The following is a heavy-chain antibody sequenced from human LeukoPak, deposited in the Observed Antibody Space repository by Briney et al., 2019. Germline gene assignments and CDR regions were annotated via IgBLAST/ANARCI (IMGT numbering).Heavy chain of an antibody. Sequence: GGSLRLSCAASGFTFSSYAMSWVRQAPGKGLEWVSAISGSGGSTYYADSVKGRFTISRDNSKNTLYLQMNSLRAEDTAVYYCAKVPPPIGLCDYVWGSYRSFDYWGQGTLVTVSS. CDR2: ISGSGGST. V-gene: IGHV3-23*01. CDR3: AKVPPPIGLCDYVWGSYRSFDY. J-gene: IGHJ4*02. CDR1: GFTFSSYA. D-gene: IGHD3-16*02.